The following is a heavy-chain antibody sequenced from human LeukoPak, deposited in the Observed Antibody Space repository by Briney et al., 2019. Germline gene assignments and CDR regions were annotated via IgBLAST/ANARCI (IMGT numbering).Heavy chain of an antibody. CDR3: AKDLLHSSSSDLDY. D-gene: IGHD6-6*01. Sequence: PGGSLRLSCAASGFTVSSNYMSWVRQAPGKGLEWVSAISGSGGSTYYADSVKGRFTISRDNSKNTLYLQMNSLRAEDTAVYYCAKDLLHSSSSDLDYWGQGTLVTVSS. V-gene: IGHV3-23*01. J-gene: IGHJ4*02. CDR2: ISGSGGST. CDR1: GFTVSSNY.